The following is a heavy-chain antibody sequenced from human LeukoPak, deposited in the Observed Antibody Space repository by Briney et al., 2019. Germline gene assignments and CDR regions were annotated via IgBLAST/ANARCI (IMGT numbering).Heavy chain of an antibody. CDR1: GGSFSGYY. CDR2: INHSGST. Sequence: SETLSLTCAVYGGSFSGYYWSWIRRPPGKGLEWIGEINHSGSTNYNPSLKSRVTISVDTSKNQFSLKLSSVTAADTAVYYCARGYDSSGSRWYYFDYWGQGTLVTVSS. J-gene: IGHJ4*02. D-gene: IGHD3-22*01. CDR3: ARGYDSSGSRWYYFDY. V-gene: IGHV4-34*01.